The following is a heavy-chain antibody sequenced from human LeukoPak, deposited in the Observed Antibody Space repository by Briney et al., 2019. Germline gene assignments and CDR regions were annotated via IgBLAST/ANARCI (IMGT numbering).Heavy chain of an antibody. Sequence: PGGSLRLSCAASGFTFSSYAMSWVRQAPGKGLEWVANIKQDGSEKYYVDSVKGRFTISRDNAKNSLYLQMNSLRAEDTAVYYCARDRPYYDILTGYYNDYWGQGTLVTVSS. CDR1: GFTFSSYA. J-gene: IGHJ4*02. D-gene: IGHD3-9*01. V-gene: IGHV3-7*01. CDR2: IKQDGSEK. CDR3: ARDRPYYDILTGYYNDY.